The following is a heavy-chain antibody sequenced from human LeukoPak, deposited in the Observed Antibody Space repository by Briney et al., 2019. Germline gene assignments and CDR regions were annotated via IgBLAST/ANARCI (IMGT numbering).Heavy chain of an antibody. CDR3: ARTITGDSGGYNWFDP. J-gene: IGHJ5*02. CDR2: IYYSGST. D-gene: IGHD7-27*01. Sequence: SETLSLTCTVSGGSISSSSYYWGWIRQPPGKGLEWIGSIYYSGSTYYNPSLKSRVTISVDTSKNQFSLKLSSVTAADTAVYYCARTITGDSGGYNWFDPWGQGTLVTVSS. CDR1: GGSISSSSYY. V-gene: IGHV4-39*01.